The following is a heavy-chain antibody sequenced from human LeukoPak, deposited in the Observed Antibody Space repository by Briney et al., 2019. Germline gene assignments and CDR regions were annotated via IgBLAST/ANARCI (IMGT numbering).Heavy chain of an antibody. D-gene: IGHD3-16*01. CDR1: GFTFGSFA. Sequence: GGPLRLSCEASGFTFGSFAMSWVRQAPGKGLEWVSGISGSGYYTYYADSVKGRFTISRDNSKNTLYIEMNSLRAEDTAVYYCAKDGSWGDYYFYFYMDVWGKGTTVTVSS. CDR2: ISGSGYYT. V-gene: IGHV3-23*01. CDR3: AKDGSWGDYYFYFYMDV. J-gene: IGHJ6*03.